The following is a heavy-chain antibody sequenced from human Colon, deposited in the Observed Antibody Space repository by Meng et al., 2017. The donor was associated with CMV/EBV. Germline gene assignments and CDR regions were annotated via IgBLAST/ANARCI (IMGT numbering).Heavy chain of an antibody. CDR1: GFTFSSYW. Sequence: GGSLRLSCAASGFTFSSYWMSWVRQAPGKGLEWVSSISSSSSYIYYADSVKGRFTISRDNAKNSLYLQMNSLRAEDTAVYYCARAKQLGGKTGYYGMDVWGQGTTVTVSS. CDR3: ARAKQLGGKTGYYGMDV. J-gene: IGHJ6*02. D-gene: IGHD6-6*01. V-gene: IGHV3-21*01. CDR2: ISSSSSYI.